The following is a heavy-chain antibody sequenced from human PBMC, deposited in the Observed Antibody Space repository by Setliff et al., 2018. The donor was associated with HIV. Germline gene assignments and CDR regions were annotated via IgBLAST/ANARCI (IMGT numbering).Heavy chain of an antibody. D-gene: IGHD4-4*01. V-gene: IGHV3-49*04. CDR1: GFNFGEYA. CDR3: TTENHSY. Sequence: PGGSLRLSCSASGFNFGEYALSWVRQAPGKGLEWVAFIRTKAYSGTTDYAAPVTGRFTISRDDSRNMVFLQMNSLKSDDTAVYYCTTENHSYCGRGTLVTVS. CDR2: IRTKAYSGTT. J-gene: IGHJ4*02.